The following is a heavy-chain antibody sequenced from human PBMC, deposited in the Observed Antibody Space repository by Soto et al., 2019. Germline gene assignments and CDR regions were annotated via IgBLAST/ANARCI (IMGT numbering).Heavy chain of an antibody. CDR2: ISYDGSNK. CDR3: AKDDSSGYYYQSSVY. Sequence: QVQLVESGGGVVQPGRSLRLSCAASGFTFSSYGMHWVRQAPGKGLEWVAVISYDGSNKYYADSVKGRFTISRDNSXXPVYLQMNSLRAEDTAVYYCAKDDSSGYYYQSSVYWGQGTLVTVSS. CDR1: GFTFSSYG. J-gene: IGHJ4*02. D-gene: IGHD3-22*01. V-gene: IGHV3-30*18.